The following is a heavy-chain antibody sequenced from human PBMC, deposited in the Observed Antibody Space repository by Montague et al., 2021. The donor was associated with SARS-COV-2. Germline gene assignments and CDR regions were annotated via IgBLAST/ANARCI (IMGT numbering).Heavy chain of an antibody. V-gene: IGHV3-7*03. CDR1: GFTFKDYY. D-gene: IGHD3-22*01. Sequence: SLRLSCAASGFTFKDYYMSWVRQAPGKGLEWVADMKQDGSEKYYVDSVKGRFTISRDNAKSLLYLEMNSLRAEDTAVYYCARDEGSHSIYYYDSSGYYVYWGQGTPVTVSS. CDR3: ARDEGSHSIYYYDSSGYYVY. CDR2: MKQDGSEK. J-gene: IGHJ4*02.